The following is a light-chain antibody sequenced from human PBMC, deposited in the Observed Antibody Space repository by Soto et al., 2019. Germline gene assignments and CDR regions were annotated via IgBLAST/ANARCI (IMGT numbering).Light chain of an antibody. CDR2: GAS. CDR3: QQHGSSPIT. CDR1: QSVSSSY. V-gene: IGKV3-20*01. Sequence: EIVLAQSPGTLSLSPGERATPSCRASQSVSSSYLAWYQQKPGQAPRLLIYGASSRATGIPDRFSGSGSGTDFTLTISRLEPEDFAVYYCQQHGSSPITFGQGTRLEIK. J-gene: IGKJ5*01.